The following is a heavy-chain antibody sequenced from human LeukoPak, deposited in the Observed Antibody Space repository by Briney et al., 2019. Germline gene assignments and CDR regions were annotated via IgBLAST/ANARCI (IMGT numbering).Heavy chain of an antibody. J-gene: IGHJ4*02. CDR2: ISGSGGST. CDR1: GFTFSSYA. D-gene: IGHD6-13*01. CDR3: ARDLSLTSSSLLGIDY. V-gene: IGHV3-23*01. Sequence: QAGGSLRLSCAASGFTFSSYAMSWVRQAPGKGLEWVSAISGSGGSTYYADSVKGRFTISRDNSKSTLYLQMNSLRAEDTALYYCARDLSLTSSSLLGIDYWGQGTLVTVSS.